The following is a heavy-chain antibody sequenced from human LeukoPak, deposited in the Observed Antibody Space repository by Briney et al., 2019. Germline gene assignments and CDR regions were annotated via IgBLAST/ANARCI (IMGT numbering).Heavy chain of an antibody. V-gene: IGHV4-39*01. J-gene: IGHJ4*02. CDR1: GGYISSSIYY. D-gene: IGHD3-9*01. CDR2: IYYSGST. Sequence: SETLSLTCTVSGGYISSSIYYWGWIRQPPGKGLEWIGRIYYSGSTYYNPSLKSRVTISVDTSKNQFSLKLSSVTAADTAVYYCARIFDWLLGAFDYWGQGTLVTVSS. CDR3: ARIFDWLLGAFDY.